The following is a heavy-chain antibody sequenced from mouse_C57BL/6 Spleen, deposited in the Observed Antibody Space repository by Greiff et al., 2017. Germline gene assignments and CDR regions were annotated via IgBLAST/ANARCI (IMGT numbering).Heavy chain of an antibody. CDR3: ARHEDSEAAQAYYFDY. Sequence: VQVVESGAELVKPGASVKLSCKASGYTFTEYTIHWVKQRSGQGLEWIGWFYPGSGSIKYNEKFKDKATLTADKSSSTVYMELSRLTSEDSAVYFCARHEDSEAAQAYYFDYWGQGTTLTVSS. V-gene: IGHV1-62-2*01. CDR1: GYTFTEYT. J-gene: IGHJ2*01. D-gene: IGHD3-2*02. CDR2: FYPGSGSI.